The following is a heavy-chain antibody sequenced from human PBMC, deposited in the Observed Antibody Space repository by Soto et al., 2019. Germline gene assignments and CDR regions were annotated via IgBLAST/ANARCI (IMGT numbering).Heavy chain of an antibody. CDR3: ARGPSGDKVDS. CDR1: GGSISTVDYW. J-gene: IGHJ4*02. D-gene: IGHD7-27*01. V-gene: IGHV4-30-4*01. CDR2: IYDGGRT. Sequence: SETLSLTCTVSGGSISTVDYWWSWIRQSPDMGLEWIGHIYDGGRTYNNPSLESRVTMSVDTSKSQLSLTLSSVSAVDTAVYYCARGPSGDKVDSWGQGTLVTVSS.